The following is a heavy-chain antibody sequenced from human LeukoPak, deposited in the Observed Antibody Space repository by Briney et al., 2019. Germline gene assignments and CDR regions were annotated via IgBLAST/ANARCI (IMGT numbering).Heavy chain of an antibody. CDR2: ISSSTSSI. V-gene: IGHV3-48*02. CDR1: GFTFSSYG. Sequence: GGSLRLSCAASGFTFSSYGMNWVRQAPGKGLEWVSYISSSTSSIFYADSVKGRFTISRDNAKNSLYLQMNSLRDEDTAVYYCARDPDSGSARYYQYYGFDVWGQGTTVTVSS. D-gene: IGHD1-26*01. CDR3: ARDPDSGSARYYQYYGFDV. J-gene: IGHJ6*02.